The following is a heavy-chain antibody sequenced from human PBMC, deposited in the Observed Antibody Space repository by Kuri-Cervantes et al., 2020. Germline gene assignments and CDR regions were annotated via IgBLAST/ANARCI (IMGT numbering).Heavy chain of an antibody. D-gene: IGHD1-26*01. V-gene: IGHV1-2*02. CDR1: GYTFTGRY. Sequence: ASVKVSCKASGYTFTGRYLHWIRQAPGQGLEWMGRINPNSGDTSEAQNFQGRVTMTRDTSISTAYMELRSLRSDDTAVYYCARVGVGATSDYWGQGTLVTVSS. CDR3: ARVGVGATSDY. CDR2: INPNSGDT. J-gene: IGHJ4*02.